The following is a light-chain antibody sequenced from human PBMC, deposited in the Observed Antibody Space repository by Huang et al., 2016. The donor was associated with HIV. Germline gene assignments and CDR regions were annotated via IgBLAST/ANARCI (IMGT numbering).Light chain of an antibody. CDR2: GAS. V-gene: IGKV3-20*01. CDR1: QSVSNSY. J-gene: IGKJ3*01. Sequence: EIVLTQSPGTLSVSPGERANLSCRASQSVSNSYIAWYQKKPGQAPRLLVYGASSRATSIPDRFSASGSGQDFSLSISILEPEDFAVYYCQHYSNSPFTFGPGTKVDLK. CDR3: QHYSNSPFT.